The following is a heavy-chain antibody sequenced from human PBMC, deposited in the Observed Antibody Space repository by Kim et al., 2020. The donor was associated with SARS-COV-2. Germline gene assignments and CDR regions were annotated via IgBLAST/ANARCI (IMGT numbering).Heavy chain of an antibody. D-gene: IGHD6-19*01. V-gene: IGHV1-69*13. CDR3: ARDRMSIAVAEGMDV. CDR2: IIPIFGTA. Sequence: SVKVSCKASGGTFSSYAISWVRQAPGQGLEWMGGIIPIFGTANYAQKFQGRVTITADESTSTAYMELSSLRSEDTAVYYCARDRMSIAVAEGMDVWGQGTTVTVSS. J-gene: IGHJ6*02. CDR1: GGTFSSYA.